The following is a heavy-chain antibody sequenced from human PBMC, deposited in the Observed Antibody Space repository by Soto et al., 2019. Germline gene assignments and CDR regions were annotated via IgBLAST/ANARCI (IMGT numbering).Heavy chain of an antibody. CDR3: AKDIGLVRSCIDY. D-gene: IGHD3-10*01. J-gene: IGHJ4*02. Sequence: GGSLRLSCAASGFTFSSYSMNWVRQAPGKGLEWVSAFSGGSSSSTYYADSVKGRFTISRDNSKNTLYLQMNSLRAEDTAVYYCAKDIGLVRSCIDYWGQGNLVTVSS. CDR2: FSGGSSSST. V-gene: IGHV3-23*01. CDR1: GFTFSSYS.